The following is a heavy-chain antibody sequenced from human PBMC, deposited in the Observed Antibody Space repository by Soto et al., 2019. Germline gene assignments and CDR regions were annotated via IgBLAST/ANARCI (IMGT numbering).Heavy chain of an antibody. CDR1: GFTVSSNY. Sequence: EVQLVESGGGLVQPGGSLRLSCAASGFTVSSNYMSWVRQAPGKGLEWVSVIYSGGSTYYAVSVKGRFTISRDNSKNTLYLQMNSLRAEDTAVYYCAREWGSGSGWYRDYYYYYMDVWGKGTTVTVSS. CDR2: IYSGGST. V-gene: IGHV3-66*01. CDR3: AREWGSGSGWYRDYYYYYMDV. D-gene: IGHD6-19*01. J-gene: IGHJ6*03.